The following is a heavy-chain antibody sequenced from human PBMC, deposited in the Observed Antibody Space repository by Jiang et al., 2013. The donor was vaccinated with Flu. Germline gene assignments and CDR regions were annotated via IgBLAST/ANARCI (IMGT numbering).Heavy chain of an antibody. CDR3: ARGXTAMVLYYFDY. CDR2: INHSGST. D-gene: IGHD5-18*01. J-gene: IGHJ4*02. V-gene: IGHV4-34*01. CDR1: GGSFSGYY. Sequence: LLKPSETLSLTCAVYGGSFSGYYWSWIRQPPGKGLEWIGEINHSGSTNYNPSLKSRVTISVDTSKNQFSLKLSSVTAADTAVYYCARGXTAMVLYYFDYVGPGNPGHRL.